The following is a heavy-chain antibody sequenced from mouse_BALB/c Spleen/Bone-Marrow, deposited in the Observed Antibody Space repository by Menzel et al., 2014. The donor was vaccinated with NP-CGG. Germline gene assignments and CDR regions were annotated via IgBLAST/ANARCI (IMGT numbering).Heavy chain of an antibody. CDR2: IYPGNLNT. Sequence: QVQLQQPGPELVKPGASVRISCKASGYTFTAYYIHWVKQRPGQGLEWIGWIYPGNLNTKYNEKFKDKATLTADKSSSTAYMQLSSLTSEDSAVYFCTRDAMDYWGQGTSVTVSS. V-gene: IGHV1S56*01. J-gene: IGHJ4*01. CDR1: GYTFTAYY. CDR3: TRDAMDY.